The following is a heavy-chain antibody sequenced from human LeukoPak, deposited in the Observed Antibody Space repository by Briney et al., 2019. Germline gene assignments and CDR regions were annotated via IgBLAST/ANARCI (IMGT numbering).Heavy chain of an antibody. Sequence: GGSLGLSCAASGFTFSYFYMSWIRQASGKGLEWVSYISSSGSTIFYADSVKGRFTISRDNAKNSLYLQMNSLRAEDTAVYYCAKDLDGGYGYWGQGTLVTVSS. CDR1: GFTFSYFY. D-gene: IGHD5-12*01. CDR3: AKDLDGGYGY. J-gene: IGHJ4*02. V-gene: IGHV3-11*01. CDR2: ISSSGSTI.